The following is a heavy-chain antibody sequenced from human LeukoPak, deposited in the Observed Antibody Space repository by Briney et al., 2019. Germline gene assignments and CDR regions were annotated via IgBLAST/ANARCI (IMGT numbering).Heavy chain of an antibody. CDR2: INTDRRIT. CDR1: GFSFRNYA. D-gene: IGHD1-26*01. CDR3: TRDGGSFCDFDY. J-gene: IGHJ4*02. Sequence: PGGSLRLSCVASGFSFRNYAIHWVRQAPGKGLEYVSVINTDRRITYYADSVKGRFTISRDNSKNTVYLQMGSLRGEDMAVYYCTRDGGSFCDFDYWGQGALVTVSS. V-gene: IGHV3-64*02.